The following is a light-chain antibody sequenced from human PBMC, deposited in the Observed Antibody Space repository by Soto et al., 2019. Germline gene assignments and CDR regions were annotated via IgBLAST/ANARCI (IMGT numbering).Light chain of an antibody. Sequence: QAVVTQPPSSSASPGESARLTCTLPSDINVGSYNIYWHQQKPGSPPRYLLYYFSDSDKGQGSGVPSRFSGSKDASANTGILLISGLQSEDEADYYCMIWASSAVVFGGGTKLTVL. J-gene: IGLJ2*01. CDR2: YFSDSDK. CDR1: SDINVGSYN. CDR3: MIWASSAVV. V-gene: IGLV5-37*01.